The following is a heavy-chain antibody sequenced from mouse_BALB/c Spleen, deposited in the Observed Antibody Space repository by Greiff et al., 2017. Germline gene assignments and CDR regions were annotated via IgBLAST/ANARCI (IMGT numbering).Heavy chain of an antibody. Sequence: VQLQQSGPELEKPGASVKISCKASGYSFTGYNMNWVKQSNGKSLEWIGNIDPYYGGTSYNQKFKGKATMTVDKSSSTSYMELARLTSEDSAIYYCARSCRENYAMDYWGQGTSVTVSS. CDR2: IDPYYGGT. CDR1: GYSFTGYN. J-gene: IGHJ4*01. V-gene: IGHV1S135*01. CDR3: ARSCRENYAMDY.